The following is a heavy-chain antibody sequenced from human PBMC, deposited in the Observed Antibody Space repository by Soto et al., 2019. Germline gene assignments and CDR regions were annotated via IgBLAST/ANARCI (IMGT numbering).Heavy chain of an antibody. J-gene: IGHJ6*02. CDR1: GGSISSGGYY. CDR3: ASGKTGTTLSYYYYYGMDV. CDR2: IYYSGST. V-gene: IGHV4-31*03. D-gene: IGHD1-1*01. Sequence: PSETLSLTCTVSGGSISSGGYYWSWIRQHPGKGLEWIGYIYYSGSTYYNPSLKSRVTISVDTSKNQFSLKLSSVTAADTAVYYCASGKTGTTLSYYYYYGMDVWGQGTTVIVSS.